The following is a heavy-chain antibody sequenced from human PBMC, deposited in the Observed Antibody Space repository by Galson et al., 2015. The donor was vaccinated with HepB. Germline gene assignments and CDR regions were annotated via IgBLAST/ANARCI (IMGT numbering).Heavy chain of an antibody. V-gene: IGHV5-51*03. CDR3: ARRHYESRVYYGSWDF. Sequence: QSGAEVKKPGESLKTSCKSSGYRFTSYYIGWVRQMPGRGLEWMGIIYPGDSDTRYSPSFQGQVTISADKSISTAYLQWSSLKASDTAIYYCARRHYESRVYYGSWDFWGQGTLVTVSS. CDR1: GYRFTSYY. CDR2: IYPGDSDT. J-gene: IGHJ4*02. D-gene: IGHD3-22*01.